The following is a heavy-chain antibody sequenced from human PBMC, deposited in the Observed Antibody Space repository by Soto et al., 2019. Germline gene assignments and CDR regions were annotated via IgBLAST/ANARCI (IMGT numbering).Heavy chain of an antibody. CDR3: ARDVVVVVAAAFGYMDV. CDR2: IWYDGSNK. Sequence: SGGSLRLSCAASGFTFSSYGMHWVRQAPGKGLEWVAVIWYDGSNKYYADSVKGRFTISRDNSKNTLYLQMNSLRAEDTAVYYCARDVVVVVAAAFGYMDVWGKGTTVTVS. CDR1: GFTFSSYG. J-gene: IGHJ6*03. D-gene: IGHD2-15*01. V-gene: IGHV3-33*01.